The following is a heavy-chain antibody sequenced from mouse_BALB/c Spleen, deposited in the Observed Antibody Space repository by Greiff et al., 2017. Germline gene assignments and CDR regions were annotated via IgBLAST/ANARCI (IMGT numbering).Heavy chain of an antibody. D-gene: IGHD2-1*01. CDR1: GFTFSSYT. J-gene: IGHJ4*01. CDR2: ISSGGGNT. CDR3: ARSPFYYGNSYAMDY. Sequence: DVQLVESGGGLVKPGGSLKLSCAASGFTFSSYTMSWVRQTPEKRLEWVATISSGGGNTYYPDSVKGRFTISRDNAKNNLYLQMSSLRSEDTALYYCARSPFYYGNSYAMDYWGQGTSVTVSS. V-gene: IGHV5-9*03.